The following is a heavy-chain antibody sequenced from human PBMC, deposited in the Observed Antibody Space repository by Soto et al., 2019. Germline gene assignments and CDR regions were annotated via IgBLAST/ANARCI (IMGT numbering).Heavy chain of an antibody. D-gene: IGHD6-13*01. CDR2: IIPILGIA. J-gene: IGHJ4*02. V-gene: IGHV1-69*04. CDR3: ARDQSVYSSSWERFDY. Sequence: APVKVSCKASWGTLRSYTISWGRQAPGQGLEWMGRIIPILGIANYAQKFQGRVTITRDTSASTAYMELSSLRSEDTAVYYCARDQSVYSSSWERFDYWGQGTLVTVSS. CDR1: WGTLRSYT.